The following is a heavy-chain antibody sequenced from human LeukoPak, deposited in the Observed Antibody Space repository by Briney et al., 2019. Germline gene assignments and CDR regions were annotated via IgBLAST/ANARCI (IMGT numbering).Heavy chain of an antibody. CDR2: IKHDGSEK. Sequence: GGSLRLSCAASGFTFSIYWMSWVRQAPGKGLEWVANIKHDGSEKYYVDSVKGRFTISRDNAKNSLYLQMNSLSAEDTAVYYCARGGSRSWYFDNWGQGTLVTVSS. V-gene: IGHV3-7*01. J-gene: IGHJ4*02. CDR1: GFTFSIYW. D-gene: IGHD6-13*01. CDR3: ARGGSRSWYFDN.